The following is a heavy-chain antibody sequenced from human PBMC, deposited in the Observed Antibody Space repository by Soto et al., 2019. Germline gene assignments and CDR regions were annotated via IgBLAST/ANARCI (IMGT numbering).Heavy chain of an antibody. CDR1: GGTFSSYA. V-gene: IGHV1-69*13. CDR2: IIPISGTA. D-gene: IGHD3-22*01. CDR3: ARDYYDSSGYILHDY. Sequence: GASVKVSCKASGGTFSSYAISWVRQAPGQGLEWMGGIIPISGTANYAQKFQGRVTITADESTSTAYMELSSLRSEDTAVYYCARDYYDSSGYILHDYWGQGTLVTVSS. J-gene: IGHJ4*02.